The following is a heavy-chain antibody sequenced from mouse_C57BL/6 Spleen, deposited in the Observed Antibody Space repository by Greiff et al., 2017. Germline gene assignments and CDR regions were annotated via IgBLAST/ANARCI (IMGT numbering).Heavy chain of an antibody. CDR1: GFSLTSYG. CDR2: IWGGGST. Sequence: VKLVESGPGLVQPSQSLSITCTVSGFSLTSYGVHWVRQSPGKGLEWLGVIWGGGSTDYNAAFISRLSISKDNSKSQVFVKMNSLQADDTAIYYCASCSSYDAMDYWGQGTSVTVSS. V-gene: IGHV2-2*01. J-gene: IGHJ4*01. D-gene: IGHD1-1*01. CDR3: ASCSSYDAMDY.